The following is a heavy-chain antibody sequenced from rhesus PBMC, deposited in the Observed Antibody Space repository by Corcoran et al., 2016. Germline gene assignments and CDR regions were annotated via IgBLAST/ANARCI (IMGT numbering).Heavy chain of an antibody. J-gene: IGHJ4*01. CDR3: TRDVVLDY. D-gene: IGHD2-27*01. CDR1: GFTFSNYG. CDR2: IKNKADGGTA. Sequence: EVQLVESGGGLVQPGGSLRLSCAASGFTFSNYGMSWVHQAPGKGLKGVGFIKNKADGGTAAYAESVKGRFTISRDDSKNTLYLQMNSLKTEDTAVYYCTRDVVLDYWGQGVLVTVSS. V-gene: IGHV3S11*01.